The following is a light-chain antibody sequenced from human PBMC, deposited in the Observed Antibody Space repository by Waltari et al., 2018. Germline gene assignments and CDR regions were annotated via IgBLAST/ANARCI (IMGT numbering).Light chain of an antibody. CDR3: QQYNSYSPT. CDR1: QSISSW. Sequence: DIQMTQSPSTLAASVGDRVTISCRASQSISSWLAWYKQKPGKAPKLLIYDASSLQSGVPSRFSGSGSGTEFILTISSLQPDDFATYYCQQYNSYSPTFGQGTKVEIK. J-gene: IGKJ1*01. CDR2: DAS. V-gene: IGKV1-5*01.